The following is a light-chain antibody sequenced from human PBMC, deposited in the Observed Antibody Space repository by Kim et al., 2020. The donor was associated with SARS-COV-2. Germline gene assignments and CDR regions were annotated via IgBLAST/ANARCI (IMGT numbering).Light chain of an antibody. Sequence: ETVLTQSPGPLSLSPGERATLSCRASQSVSSNYLVWYQQKPGQAPRLLIYGASSRATGIPDRFSGSGSGTDFTLTISRLEPEDFAVYYCQQYGSSTMTFGQGTKVDIK. CDR3: QQYGSSTMT. V-gene: IGKV3-20*01. CDR2: GAS. J-gene: IGKJ1*01. CDR1: QSVSSNY.